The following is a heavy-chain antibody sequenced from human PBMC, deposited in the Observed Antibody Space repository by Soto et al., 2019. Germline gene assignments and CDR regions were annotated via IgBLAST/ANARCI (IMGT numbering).Heavy chain of an antibody. V-gene: IGHV3-33*01. CDR2: IWYDGSNK. CDR1: GFTFSSYG. CDR3: ARGSAEVQWLVPSDY. D-gene: IGHD6-19*01. J-gene: IGHJ4*02. Sequence: QVQLVESGGGVVQPGRSLRLSCAASGFTFSSYGMHWVRQAPGKGLEWVAVIWYDGSNKYYADSVKGRFTISRDNSKNTLYLQMTRLRAEDTAVYYCARGSAEVQWLVPSDYWGQGTLVTVSS.